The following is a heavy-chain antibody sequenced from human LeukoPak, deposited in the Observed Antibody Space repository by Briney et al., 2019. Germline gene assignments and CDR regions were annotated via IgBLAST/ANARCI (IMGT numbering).Heavy chain of an antibody. Sequence: GGSLRLSCAASGFTFSNAWMSWVRQAPGKGLEWVGRIKSKTDGGTTDYAAPVKGRFTISRDDSKNTLYLQINSLKTEGTAVYYCTTDSSGWIWLWYWGQGTLVTVSS. CDR1: GFTFSNAW. CDR2: IKSKTDGGTT. D-gene: IGHD6-19*01. CDR3: TTDSSGWIWLWY. V-gene: IGHV3-15*01. J-gene: IGHJ4*02.